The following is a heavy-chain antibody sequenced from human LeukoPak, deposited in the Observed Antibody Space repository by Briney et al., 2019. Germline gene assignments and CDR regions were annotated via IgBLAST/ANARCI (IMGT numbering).Heavy chain of an antibody. CDR2: ISSSSYI. J-gene: IGHJ4*02. CDR3: ARDLPYFYDSSGYYLDY. CDR1: GFTFSSYS. Sequence: GGSLRLSCAASGFTFSSYSMNWVRQAPGKGLEWVSSISSSSYIYYADSVKGRFTISRDNAKNSLYLQMNSLRAEDTAVYFCARDLPYFYDSSGYYLDYWGQGTLVTVSS. D-gene: IGHD3-22*01. V-gene: IGHV3-21*01.